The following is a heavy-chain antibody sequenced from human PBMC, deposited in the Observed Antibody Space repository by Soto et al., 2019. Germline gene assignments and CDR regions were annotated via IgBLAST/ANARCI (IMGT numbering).Heavy chain of an antibody. CDR2: ITPIFGKA. V-gene: IGHV1-69*13. D-gene: IGHD5-18*01. CDR3: ERARADNTAMAHPCDY. CDR1: GGTFRTYA. J-gene: IGHJ4*02. Sequence: GASVKVSCKASGGTFRTYAISWVRQAPGQGLEWMGGITPIFGKANYAQKFQGRVSITADESTTTAYMELRSLRSEDTAVYYCERARADNTAMAHPCDYWGQGTLVTVSS.